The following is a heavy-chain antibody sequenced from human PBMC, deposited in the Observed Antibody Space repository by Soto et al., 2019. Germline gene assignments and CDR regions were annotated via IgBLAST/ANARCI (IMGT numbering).Heavy chain of an antibody. CDR2: IYDRGRT. CDR3: ARFVGEEAVVHAAFDI. J-gene: IGHJ3*02. D-gene: IGHD1-26*01. Sequence: PSETLSLTCTVSGGSISSSSDYWGWIRQPPGKGLEWIGNIYDRGRTYYNPSLKSRITISVDTSKSQFSLKLSSVTAADTAVYYCARFVGEEAVVHAAFDIWGRGTKVTVSS. CDR1: GGSISSSSDY. V-gene: IGHV4-39*01.